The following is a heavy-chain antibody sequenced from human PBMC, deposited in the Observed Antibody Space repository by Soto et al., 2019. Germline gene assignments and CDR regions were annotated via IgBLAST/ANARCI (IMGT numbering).Heavy chain of an antibody. J-gene: IGHJ6*02. V-gene: IGHV3-30*18. Sequence: GGSLRLSCAASGFTFSSYGMHWVRQAPGKGLEWVAVISYDGSNKYYADSVKGRFTISRDNSKNTLYLQMNSLRAEDTAVYYCAKDSRYSSSWYGFYYYGMDVWGQGTTVTVSS. CDR2: ISYDGSNK. CDR1: GFTFSSYG. D-gene: IGHD6-13*01. CDR3: AKDSRYSSSWYGFYYYGMDV.